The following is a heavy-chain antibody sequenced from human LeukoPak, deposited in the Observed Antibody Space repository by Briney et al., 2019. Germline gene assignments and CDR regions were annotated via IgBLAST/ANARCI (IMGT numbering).Heavy chain of an antibody. V-gene: IGHV1-18*01. CDR3: ARDLHVWGSYRPDAFDI. CDR2: ISAYNGNT. Sequence: VASVKVSXKASGYSFSSHGISWVRQAPGQGLEWMGWISAYNGNTKYAQKFQGRVTMTTDTSTSIAYMELRSLRSDDTAVYYCARDLHVWGSYRPDAFDIWGQGTMVTVSS. J-gene: IGHJ3*02. D-gene: IGHD3-16*02. CDR1: GYSFSSHG.